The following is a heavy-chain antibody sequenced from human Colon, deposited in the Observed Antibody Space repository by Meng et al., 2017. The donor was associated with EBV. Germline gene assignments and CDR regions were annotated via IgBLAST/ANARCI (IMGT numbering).Heavy chain of an antibody. V-gene: IGHV4-30-4*01. J-gene: IGHJ5*02. D-gene: IGHD3-16*01. Sequence: VQSQRRGAGLVKSSGTWYPLCTVRGASVDSGSDHCSWVRQPPGKGMGCIGYTDNGGITSPTPSLKGRVYMSVDTSKNQFSLTLGSVTAADTAFYFCNAYTAGGGGLGSWGQGTLVTVSS. CDR3: NAYTAGGGGLGS. CDR1: GASVDSGSDH. CDR2: TDNGGIT.